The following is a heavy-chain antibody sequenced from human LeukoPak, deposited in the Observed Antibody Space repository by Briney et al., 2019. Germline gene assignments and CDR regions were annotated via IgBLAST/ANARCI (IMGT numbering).Heavy chain of an antibody. CDR2: IYSDKDE. CDR3: AHRTPQQLGHFNWFDR. CDR1: GFAFVTHRGG. D-gene: IGHD6-13*01. J-gene: IGHJ5*02. Sequence: ESGPTLLQPTPTLTLTFTFSGFAFVTHRGGVGWVRQPPVKAVERLTLIYSDKDERYSPSVKSRLTITQDTPKNQVVLTMANVDPVDTATYYCAHRTPQQLGHFNWFDRWGQGTLVTVSS. V-gene: IGHV2-5*02.